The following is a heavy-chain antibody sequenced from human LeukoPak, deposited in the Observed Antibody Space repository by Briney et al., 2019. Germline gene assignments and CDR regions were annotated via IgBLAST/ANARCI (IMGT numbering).Heavy chain of an antibody. CDR2: ISYDGSNK. D-gene: IGHD3-10*01. CDR3: ATERGSGSNYYYGMDV. V-gene: IGHV3-30*03. J-gene: IGHJ6*02. CDR1: GFTFSSYG. Sequence: GSLRLSCAASGFTFSSYGMHWVRQAPGKGLEWVAVISYDGSNKYYADSVKGRFTISRDNSKNTLYPQMNSLRAEDTAVYYCATERGSGSNYYYGMDVWGQGTTVTVSS.